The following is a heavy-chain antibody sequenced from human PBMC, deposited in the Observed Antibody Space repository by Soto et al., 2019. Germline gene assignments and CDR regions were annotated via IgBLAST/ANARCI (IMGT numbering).Heavy chain of an antibody. CDR1: GFSLSTSGVG. D-gene: IGHD3-10*01. Sequence: QITLKESGPTLVKPTQPLTLTCTFSGFSLSTSGVGVGWIRQPPGKALEWLALIYWNDDKRYSPSLKSRLTNTKDTSKNQVVLTMTNMEPVDTATYYCARSRYYYGSGSEDYYYYGMDVWGQGTTVTVSS. CDR3: ARSRYYYGSGSEDYYYYGMDV. V-gene: IGHV2-5*01. J-gene: IGHJ6*01. CDR2: IYWNDDK.